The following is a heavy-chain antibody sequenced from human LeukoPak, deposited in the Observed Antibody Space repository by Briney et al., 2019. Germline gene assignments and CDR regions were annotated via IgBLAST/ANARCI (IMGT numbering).Heavy chain of an antibody. D-gene: IGHD6-19*01. CDR2: ISYDGSNK. Sequence: GRSLRLSCAASGFTFSSYGIHWVRQAPGKGLEWVAVISYDGSNKYYADSVKGRFTISRDNSKNTLYLQMNSLRAEDTAVYYCAREYSSYFDYWGQGTLVTVSS. J-gene: IGHJ4*02. CDR3: AREYSSYFDY. V-gene: IGHV3-30*03. CDR1: GFTFSSYG.